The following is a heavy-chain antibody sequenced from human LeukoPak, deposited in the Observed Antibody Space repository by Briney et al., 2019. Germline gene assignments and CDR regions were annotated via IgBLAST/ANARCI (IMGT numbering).Heavy chain of an antibody. CDR2: INSDGSST. D-gene: IGHD3-10*01. J-gene: IGHJ4*02. CDR3: ARYGGSNYVGF. V-gene: IGHV3-74*01. Sequence: GGSLRLSCAASGFTFSSYWMHWVRQAPGKGLVWVSRINSDGSSTSYADSVKGRFTISRDSAKNSLYLQMNSLRADDTAVYYCARYGGSNYVGFWGQGTLVTVSS. CDR1: GFTFSSYW.